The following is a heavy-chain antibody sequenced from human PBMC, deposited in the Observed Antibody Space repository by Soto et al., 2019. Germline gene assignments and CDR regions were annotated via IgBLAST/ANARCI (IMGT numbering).Heavy chain of an antibody. CDR3: ARDHINGYSYGYY. Sequence: GGSLRLSCAASGFTFSSYSMNWVRQAPGKGLEWVSSISSSSSYIYYADSVKGRFTISRDNAKNSLYLQMNSLRAEDTAVYYCARDHINGYSYGYYWGQGTLVTVSS. D-gene: IGHD5-18*01. J-gene: IGHJ4*02. CDR2: ISSSSSYI. CDR1: GFTFSSYS. V-gene: IGHV3-21*01.